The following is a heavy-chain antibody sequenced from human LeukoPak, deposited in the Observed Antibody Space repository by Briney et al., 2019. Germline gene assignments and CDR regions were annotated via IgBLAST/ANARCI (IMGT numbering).Heavy chain of an antibody. CDR3: ARVDDSSSNDAFDI. CDR1: GFTFSGSA. D-gene: IGHD6-13*01. CDR2: IRSKRNNYAT. Sequence: PGGALRLSCAASGFTFSGSAMHWVRQASGKGLEWVGHIRSKRNNYATAYAASVKGRFTISRDNSKNTLYLQMNSLRAEDTAVYYCARVDDSSSNDAFDIWGQGTMVTVSS. V-gene: IGHV3-73*01. J-gene: IGHJ3*02.